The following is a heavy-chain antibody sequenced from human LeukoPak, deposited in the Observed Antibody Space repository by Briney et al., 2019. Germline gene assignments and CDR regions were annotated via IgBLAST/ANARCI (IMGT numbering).Heavy chain of an antibody. CDR2: IRGSGGST. J-gene: IGHJ6*02. D-gene: IGHD6-13*01. CDR3: AKSSSSWYSGGMDV. Sequence: GGSLRLSCAASGFTFTSYAMSWVRPAPGKGLEWVSAIRGSGGSTYYADSVKGRFTISRDNSKNTLYLQMNSLRAEDTAVYYCAKSSSSWYSGGMDVWGQGTTVTVSS. CDR1: GFTFTSYA. V-gene: IGHV3-23*01.